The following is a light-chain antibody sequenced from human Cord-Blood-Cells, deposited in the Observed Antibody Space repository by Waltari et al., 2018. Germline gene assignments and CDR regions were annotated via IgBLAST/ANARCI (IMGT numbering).Light chain of an antibody. CDR2: DAS. Sequence: EIVLTQSPATLSLSPGERAPLSCRASQSVSSYLAWYQQKPGQAPRLRIYDASNRSTGIPARFIGSGSGTDFTLTISSLEPEDFAVYYCQQRSNWPRAFGPGTKLDIK. CDR1: QSVSSY. V-gene: IGKV3-11*01. CDR3: QQRSNWPRA. J-gene: IGKJ3*01.